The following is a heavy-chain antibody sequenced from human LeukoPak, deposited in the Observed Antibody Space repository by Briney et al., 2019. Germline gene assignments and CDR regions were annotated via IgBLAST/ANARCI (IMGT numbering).Heavy chain of an antibody. V-gene: IGHV3-64D*06. Sequence: GGSLRLSCSASGFTFSSYAMHWVRQAPGNGLEYVSAISSNGGSTYYADSVKGRFTISRDNSKNTLYLQTSSLRAEDTAVYYCVKGSGHQYNWFDPWGQGTLVTVSS. J-gene: IGHJ5*02. CDR1: GFTFSSYA. CDR3: VKGSGHQYNWFDP. CDR2: ISSNGGST. D-gene: IGHD6-19*01.